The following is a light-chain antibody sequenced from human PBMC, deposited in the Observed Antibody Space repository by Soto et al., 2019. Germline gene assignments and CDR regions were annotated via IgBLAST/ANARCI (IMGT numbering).Light chain of an antibody. V-gene: IGLV2-14*01. J-gene: IGLJ2*01. CDR2: EVS. Sequence: QAVLTQPASVSGSPGQSITISCTGTSSDVGGYNYVSWYRQYPGKAPKLLIFEVSSRPSGVSNRFSASKSGNTASLTISGLQAEDEADYYCSSYTSSSTMIFGGGTKLTVL. CDR3: SSYTSSSTMI. CDR1: SSDVGGYNY.